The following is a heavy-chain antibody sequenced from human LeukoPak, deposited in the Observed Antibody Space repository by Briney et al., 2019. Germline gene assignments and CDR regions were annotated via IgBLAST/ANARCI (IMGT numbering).Heavy chain of an antibody. Sequence: SETLSLTCTVSGGSISSHYWSWIRQPPGKELEWVAYIYYSGSTNYNPSLKSRVTISVDTSKNQFSLKLSSVTAADTAVYYCARARSRYNWNDGLDYWGQGTLVTVSS. CDR2: IYYSGST. CDR3: ARARSRYNWNDGLDY. V-gene: IGHV4-59*11. J-gene: IGHJ4*02. CDR1: GGSISSHY. D-gene: IGHD1-20*01.